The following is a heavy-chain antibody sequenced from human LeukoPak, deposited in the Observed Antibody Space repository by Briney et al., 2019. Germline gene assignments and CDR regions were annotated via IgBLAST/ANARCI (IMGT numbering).Heavy chain of an antibody. D-gene: IGHD2-2*02. CDR3: ARGTALQDY. CDR1: GLSFSSYW. J-gene: IGHJ4*02. CDR2: INPDARTT. V-gene: IGHV3-74*01. Sequence: GGSLRLSCAASGLSFSSYWMHWVRRPPGKGLVWVSHINPDARTTTYADSVKGRFTISRDNAQNTLYLQMNSLRAEDTAVYYCARGTALQDYWGQGTLVTVSS.